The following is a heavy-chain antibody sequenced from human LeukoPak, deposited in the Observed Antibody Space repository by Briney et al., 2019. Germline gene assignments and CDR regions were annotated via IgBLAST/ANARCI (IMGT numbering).Heavy chain of an antibody. Sequence: GGSLRLSCAASGFTFSSYAMSWVRQAPGKGLEWVSLIWIDGTTHYADSVKGRFTISGDNSKNTLYLQMNSLRPEDTAVYYCATKYGESWGQGTLVTVSS. V-gene: IGHV3-66*02. CDR1: GFTFSSYA. D-gene: IGHD4/OR15-4a*01. CDR3: ATKYGES. J-gene: IGHJ5*02. CDR2: IWIDGTT.